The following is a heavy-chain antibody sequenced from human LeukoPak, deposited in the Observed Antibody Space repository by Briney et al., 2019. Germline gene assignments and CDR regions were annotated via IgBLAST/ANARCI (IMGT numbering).Heavy chain of an antibody. V-gene: IGHV3-74*01. CDR2: INSDGSST. J-gene: IGHJ4*02. Sequence: GGSLRLSCAASRFTFSTYWMHWVRQVPGKGLVWVSRINSDGSSTSYAGSVKGRLTISRDNIKNTLYLQMNSLTAEDTAVYYCTRGDYSFDYWGQGTLVTVSS. CDR1: RFTFSTYW. D-gene: IGHD2-21*01. CDR3: TRGDYSFDY.